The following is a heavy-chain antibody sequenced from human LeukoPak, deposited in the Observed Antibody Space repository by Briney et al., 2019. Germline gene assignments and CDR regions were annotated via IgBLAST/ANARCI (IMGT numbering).Heavy chain of an antibody. Sequence: PSETLSLTCTVSSGSISSSSYYWGWIRRPPGQGLEWIGTIYYSGSTYYNPSLKSRVTISVDTSKNQFSLKLSSVTAADTAVYYCARGLNSADYWGQGTLVTVSS. CDR1: SGSISSSSYY. D-gene: IGHD5-18*01. V-gene: IGHV4-39*01. CDR2: IYYSGST. J-gene: IGHJ4*02. CDR3: ARGLNSADY.